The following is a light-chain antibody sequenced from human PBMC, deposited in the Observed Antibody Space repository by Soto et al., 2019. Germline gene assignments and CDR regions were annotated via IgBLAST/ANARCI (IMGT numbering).Light chain of an antibody. V-gene: IGKV2-40*01. CDR3: MQRIEFPWA. CDR1: QSLLDSDDGNTY. J-gene: IGKJ3*01. CDR2: TLS. Sequence: DVVMTQTPLSLPVTPGEPASISCRSSQSLLDSDDGNTYLDWYLQNPGQSPQLLIYTLSYRASVVTDRFSVSGSGIDVTLKISRVEAEDVGVYYCMQRIEFPWAFGPGTKVDTK.